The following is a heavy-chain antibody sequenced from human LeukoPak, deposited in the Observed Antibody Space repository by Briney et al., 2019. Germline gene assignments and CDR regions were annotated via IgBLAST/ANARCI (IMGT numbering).Heavy chain of an antibody. Sequence: PSETLSLTCTVSGYSISSGYYWGWIRQPPGKGLEWIGSIYHSGSTYYNPSLKSRVTISVDTSKNQFSLKLSSVTAADTAVYYCARSALLWFGELSDYYMDVWGKGTTVTISS. J-gene: IGHJ6*03. D-gene: IGHD3-10*01. CDR1: GYSISSGYY. CDR2: IYHSGST. V-gene: IGHV4-38-2*02. CDR3: ARSALLWFGELSDYYMDV.